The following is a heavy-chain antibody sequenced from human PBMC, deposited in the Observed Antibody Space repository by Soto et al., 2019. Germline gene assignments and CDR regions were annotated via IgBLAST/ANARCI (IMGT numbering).Heavy chain of an antibody. D-gene: IGHD3-10*01. V-gene: IGHV3-9*01. J-gene: IGHJ6*03. CDR3: AKGVWFGELLFYMDV. CDR2: ISWNSGSI. CDR1: GFTFDDYA. Sequence: GGSLRLSCAASGFTFDDYAMHWVRQAPGKGLEWVSGISWNSGSIGYADSVKDRFTISRDNAKNSLYLQMNSLRAEDTALYYCAKGVWFGELLFYMDVWGKGTTVTVSS.